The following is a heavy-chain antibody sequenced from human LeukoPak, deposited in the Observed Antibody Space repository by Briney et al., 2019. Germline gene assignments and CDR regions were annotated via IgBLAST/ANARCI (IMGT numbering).Heavy chain of an antibody. CDR2: IYTSGST. Sequence: SETLSLTCTVSGGSISSYYWSWIRQPPGKGLEWIGRIYTSGSTNYNPSLKSRVTMSVDTSKNQFSLKLSSVTAADTAVYYCARGSSTSWDYFDYWGQGTLVTVSS. D-gene: IGHD2-2*01. CDR3: ARGSSTSWDYFDY. J-gene: IGHJ4*02. CDR1: GGSISSYY. V-gene: IGHV4-4*07.